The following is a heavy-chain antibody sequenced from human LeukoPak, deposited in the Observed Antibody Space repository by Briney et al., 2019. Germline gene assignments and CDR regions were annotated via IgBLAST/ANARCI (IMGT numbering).Heavy chain of an antibody. CDR1: GGSFSGYY. CDR3: ARVTGGFDP. D-gene: IGHD2-8*02. V-gene: IGHV4-34*01. CDR2: INHSGST. Sequence: SETLSLTCAVYGGSFSGYYWSWIRQPPGKGLEWIGEINHSGSTNYNPSLKSRVTISVDTSKNQFSLKLSPVTAADTAVYYCARVTGGFDPWGQGTLVTVSS. J-gene: IGHJ5*02.